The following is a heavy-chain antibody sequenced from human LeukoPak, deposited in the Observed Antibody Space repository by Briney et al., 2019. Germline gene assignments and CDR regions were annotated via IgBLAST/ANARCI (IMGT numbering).Heavy chain of an antibody. D-gene: IGHD1-14*01. CDR1: GFTFGTFW. Sequence: GGSLRLSCAASGFTFGTFWMHWVRQAPGKGLVWVSRINPEETTTNYADAVKGRFTISRDNAKNTLYLQMNGLRAEDTAVYYCARGGLEPVDYWGQGTLVTVSS. V-gene: IGHV3-74*01. CDR3: ARGGLEPVDY. J-gene: IGHJ4*02. CDR2: INPEETTT.